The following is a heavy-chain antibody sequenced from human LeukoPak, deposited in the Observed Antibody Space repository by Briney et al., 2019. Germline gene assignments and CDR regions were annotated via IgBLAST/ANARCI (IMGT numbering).Heavy chain of an antibody. CDR2: ISADNGNT. Sequence: ASVKVSCKASGYTFTIYAISWVRQAPGQGLEWMGWISADNGNTDYAQRFQGRVTVTRDTSTSTVYMQLRSLRSDDMAVYFCARDVGTTHFDFWGQGTLVTVSS. CDR1: GYTFTIYA. D-gene: IGHD5-12*01. V-gene: IGHV1-18*03. CDR3: ARDVGTTHFDF. J-gene: IGHJ4*02.